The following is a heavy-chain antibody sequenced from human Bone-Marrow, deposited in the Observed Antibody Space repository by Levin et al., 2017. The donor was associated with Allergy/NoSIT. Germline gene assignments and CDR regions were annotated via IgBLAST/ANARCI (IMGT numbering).Heavy chain of an antibody. J-gene: IGHJ2*01. CDR2: INHSGST. CDR1: GGSFSGYY. V-gene: IGHV4-34*01. CDR3: ARGPHYYDSSGYYPVYWYFDL. D-gene: IGHD3-22*01. Sequence: SETLSLTCAVYGGSFSGYYWSWIRQPPGKGLEWIGEINHSGSTNYNPSLKSRVTISVDTSKNQFSLKLSSVTAADAAVYYCARGPHYYDSSGYYPVYWYFDLWGRGTLVTVSS.